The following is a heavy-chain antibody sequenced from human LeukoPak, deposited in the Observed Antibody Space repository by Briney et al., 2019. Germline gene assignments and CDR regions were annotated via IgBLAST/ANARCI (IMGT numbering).Heavy chain of an antibody. CDR1: GGSISSYY. V-gene: IGHV4-59*08. D-gene: IGHD6-19*01. CDR3: ARLGSSGRYKRDGMDV. CDR2: IYYSGST. J-gene: IGHJ6*02. Sequence: SETLSLTCTVSGGSISSYYWSWIRQPPGKGLEWIGYIYYSGSTNYNPSLKSRVTISVDTSKNQFSLKLSSVTAADTAVYYCARLGSSGRYKRDGMDVWGQGTTVTVSS.